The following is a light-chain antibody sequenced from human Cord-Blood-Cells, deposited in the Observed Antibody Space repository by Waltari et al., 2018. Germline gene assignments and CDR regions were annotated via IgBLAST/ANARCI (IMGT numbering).Light chain of an antibody. V-gene: IGKV3-15*01. CDR3: QQYNNWPPLT. CDR1: QSVISH. J-gene: IGKJ4*01. Sequence: EIVMTQPPATLSVSQGERATLSCRASQSVISHLAWYQQKPGQAPRLLIYGASTRATGIPARFSGSGSGTEFTLTISSLQSEDFAVYYCQQYNNWPPLTFGGGTKVEIK. CDR2: GAS.